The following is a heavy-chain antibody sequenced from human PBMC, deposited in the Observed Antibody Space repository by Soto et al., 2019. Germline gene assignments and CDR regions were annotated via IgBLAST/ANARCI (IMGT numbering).Heavy chain of an antibody. D-gene: IGHD2-15*01. CDR1: GGTFSSYA. CDR2: IIPIFGTA. CDR3: AAPKWEVVQGNDAFDI. J-gene: IGHJ3*02. V-gene: IGHV1-69*01. Sequence: QVQLVQSGAEVKKPGSSVKVSCKASGGTFSSYAISWVRQAPGQGLEWMGGIIPIFGTANYAQKFQGRVTITADESTSTAYMELSSLRSEDTAVYYCAAPKWEVVQGNDAFDIWAKGQWSPSLQ.